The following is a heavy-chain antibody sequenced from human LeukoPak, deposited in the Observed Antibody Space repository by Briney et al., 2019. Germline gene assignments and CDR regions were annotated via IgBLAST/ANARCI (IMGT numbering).Heavy chain of an antibody. Sequence: SETLSLTCTVSGGSISSGGYYWSWIRQHPGKGLEWIGYIYYSGSTYYNPSLKSRVTISVDKSKNQFSLKLSSVTAADTAVYYCASRTYYYDSSGYTFDYWGQGTLVTVSS. CDR3: ASRTYYYDSSGYTFDY. CDR2: IYYSGST. V-gene: IGHV4-31*03. J-gene: IGHJ4*02. D-gene: IGHD3-22*01. CDR1: GGSISSGGYY.